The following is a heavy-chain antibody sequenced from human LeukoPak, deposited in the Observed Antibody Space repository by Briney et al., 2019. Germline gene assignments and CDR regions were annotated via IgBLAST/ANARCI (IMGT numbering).Heavy chain of an antibody. V-gene: IGHV4-4*07. CDR3: ARGTNYRANDY. CDR2: LYTSGTT. J-gene: IGHJ4*02. D-gene: IGHD1-1*01. CDR1: GGSISSYY. Sequence: SETLSLTCTVSGGSISSYYWSWIRQPAGKGLEWIGRLYTSGTTNYNPSLKSRVTMSVDTSKNQFSLKLSSVTAADTAVYYRARGTNYRANDYWGQGTLVTVSS.